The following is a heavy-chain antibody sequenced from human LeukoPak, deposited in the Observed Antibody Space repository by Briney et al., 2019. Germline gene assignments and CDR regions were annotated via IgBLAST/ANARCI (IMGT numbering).Heavy chain of an antibody. J-gene: IGHJ4*02. D-gene: IGHD2-15*01. CDR1: GFTFSSYA. Sequence: GGSLRLSCAASGFTFSSYAMSWVRQAPGKGLEWGSAISGSGGSTYYADSVKGRFTISRDNSKNTLNLQMNSLRAEDTAIYYCAKTDPIYCSGGSCYSMWGQGTLVTVSS. CDR3: AKTDPIYCSGGSCYSM. CDR2: ISGSGGST. V-gene: IGHV3-23*01.